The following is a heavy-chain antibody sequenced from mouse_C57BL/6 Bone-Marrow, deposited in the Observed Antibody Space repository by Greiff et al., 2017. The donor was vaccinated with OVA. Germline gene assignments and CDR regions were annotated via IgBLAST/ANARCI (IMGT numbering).Heavy chain of an antibody. Sequence: QVQLQQPGAELVKPGASVKSCTASGYTFTSYWITWVKQRPGQGLEWIGDIYPGSGSTNYNEKFKSKATLTVDTSSSTAYMQLSSLTSEDSAVYYCARILRDYWGQGTTLTVSS. D-gene: IGHD1-1*01. CDR2: IYPGSGST. J-gene: IGHJ2*01. V-gene: IGHV1-55*01. CDR3: ARILRDY. CDR1: GYTFTSYW.